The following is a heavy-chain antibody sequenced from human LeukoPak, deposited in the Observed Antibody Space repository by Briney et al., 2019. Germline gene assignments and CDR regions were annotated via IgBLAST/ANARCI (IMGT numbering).Heavy chain of an antibody. CDR1: GYTFTSYA. CDR3: ARDEIDYYDSSGYYRH. V-gene: IGHV1-3*01. Sequence: ASVKVSCKASGYTFTSYAMHWVRQAPGQRLEWMGWINAGNGNTKYSQKFQGRVTITRDTSASTAYMELSSLRSEDTAVYYCARDEIDYYDSSGYYRHWGQGTLVTVSS. CDR2: INAGNGNT. D-gene: IGHD3-22*01. J-gene: IGHJ4*02.